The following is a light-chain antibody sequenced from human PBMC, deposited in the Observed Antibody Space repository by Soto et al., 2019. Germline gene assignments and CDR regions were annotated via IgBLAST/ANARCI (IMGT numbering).Light chain of an antibody. CDR3: QQYGSSPIT. Sequence: DIVWAQSPATLSLSPGERATLSCGASQSVSSSRLAWYQQKPALAPRLLIYDASSRATGIPDRFSGSGSGTDFTLTISRLEPEDFAVYYCQQYGSSPITFGQGTRLEI. CDR2: DAS. V-gene: IGKV3D-20*01. CDR1: QSVSSSR. J-gene: IGKJ5*01.